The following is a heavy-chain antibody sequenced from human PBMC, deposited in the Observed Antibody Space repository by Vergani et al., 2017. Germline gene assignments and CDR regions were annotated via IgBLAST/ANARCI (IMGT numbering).Heavy chain of an antibody. J-gene: IGHJ6*02. CDR2: ISGSGGST. V-gene: IGHV3-23*04. CDR3: AKANPRNSGYDYLYYYHAMDV. Sequence: EVQLVESGGGLVQPGGSLRLSCAASGFTFNHYAMNWVRQAPGKGLEWVSGISGSGGSTYYAGSVKGRFTISRDSSKNTLYLQMNSLSAGDTAVYYCAKANPRNSGYDYLYYYHAMDVWGQGTTFTVSS. CDR1: GFTFNHYA. D-gene: IGHD5-12*01.